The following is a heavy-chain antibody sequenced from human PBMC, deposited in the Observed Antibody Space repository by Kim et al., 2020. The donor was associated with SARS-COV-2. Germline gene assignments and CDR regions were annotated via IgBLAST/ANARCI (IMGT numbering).Heavy chain of an antibody. CDR2: ISGSGGST. J-gene: IGHJ5*02. CDR1: GFTFTSYA. Sequence: GGSLRLSCAASGFTFTSYAMSWVRQAPGKGLEWVSAISGSGGSTSYADSVKGRFTISRDNSKNTLYLQMNSLRAEDTAVYYCAKGSGLLLRSTSWFDPWGQGTLVTVSS. CDR3: AKGSGLLLRSTSWFDP. D-gene: IGHD3-22*01. V-gene: IGHV3-23*01.